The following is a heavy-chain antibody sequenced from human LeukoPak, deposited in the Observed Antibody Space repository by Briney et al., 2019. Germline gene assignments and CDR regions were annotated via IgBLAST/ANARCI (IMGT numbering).Heavy chain of an antibody. V-gene: IGHV4-61*01. Sequence: PSETLSLTCTVSGGSISSSSYYWSWVRQPPGKGLEWIGFVYYTGSTNYSPSLKSRVTISVDTSKNQFSLKLSSVTAADTAVYYCARVADYYDSSGYYSHYYYYYYMDVWGKGTTVTISS. D-gene: IGHD3-22*01. CDR3: ARVADYYDSSGYYSHYYYYYYMDV. CDR2: VYYTGST. J-gene: IGHJ6*03. CDR1: GGSISSSSYY.